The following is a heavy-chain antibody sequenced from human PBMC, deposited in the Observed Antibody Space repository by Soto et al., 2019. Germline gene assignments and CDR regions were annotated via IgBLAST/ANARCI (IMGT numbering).Heavy chain of an antibody. CDR1: GGSSSHHY. V-gene: IGHV4-34*01. J-gene: IGHJ4*02. CDR3: ASRMGSGKYYFDY. CDR2: VNHSGST. D-gene: IGHD3-10*01. Sequence: SETLSLTCAIYGGSSSHHYWSWIRQSPGKGLEWIGEVNHSGSTNYNPSLKGRVTISIDTSKNQFSLKLNSVTAADTAVFYCASRMGSGKYYFDYWGQGALVTVSS.